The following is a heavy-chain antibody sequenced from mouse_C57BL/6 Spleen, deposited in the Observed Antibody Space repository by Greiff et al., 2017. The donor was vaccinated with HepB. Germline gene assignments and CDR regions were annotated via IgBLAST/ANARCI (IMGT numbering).Heavy chain of an antibody. D-gene: IGHD2-1*01. CDR1: GYTFTDYY. V-gene: IGHV1-19*01. CDR2: INPYNGGT. CDR3: ARGGNYLNFDY. Sequence: EVQLQQSGPVLVKPGASVKMSCKASGYTFTDYYMNWVKQSHGKSLEWIGVINPYNGGTSYNQKFKGKATLTVDKSSSTAYMELNSLPSEDSAVYSCARGGNYLNFDYWGQGTTLTVSS. J-gene: IGHJ2*01.